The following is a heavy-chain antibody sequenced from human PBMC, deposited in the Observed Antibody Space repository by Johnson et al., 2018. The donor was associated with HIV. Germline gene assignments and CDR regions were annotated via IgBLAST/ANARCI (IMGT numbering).Heavy chain of an antibody. D-gene: IGHD1-26*01. J-gene: IGHJ3*02. V-gene: IGHV3-64*01. CDR3: ARDRYSGSFTLGAFDI. CDR1: GFTFSSFA. Sequence: EVQLVESGGGLVKPGGSLRLSCAGSGFTFSSFAMHWVRQAPGKGLENVSSISTNGGSTHYANSVKGRFTISRDNSKNTLYLQMGSLRTEDTAFYYCARDRYSGSFTLGAFDIWGQGTVVTVSS. CDR2: ISTNGGST.